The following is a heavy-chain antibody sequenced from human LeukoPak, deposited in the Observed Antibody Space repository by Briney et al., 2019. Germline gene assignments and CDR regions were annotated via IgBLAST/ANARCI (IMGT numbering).Heavy chain of an antibody. Sequence: GGSLRLSCAASGFTFSYSSTNWVRQAPGKGLEWVSSISSSTGYIYYADSVKGRFTISRDNAKNSLYLQMNSLRAEDTAVYYCARGNTAMVRSYFDYWGLGTLVTVSS. CDR3: ARGNTAMVRSYFDY. V-gene: IGHV3-21*01. CDR2: ISSSTGYI. D-gene: IGHD5-18*01. J-gene: IGHJ4*02. CDR1: GFTFSYSS.